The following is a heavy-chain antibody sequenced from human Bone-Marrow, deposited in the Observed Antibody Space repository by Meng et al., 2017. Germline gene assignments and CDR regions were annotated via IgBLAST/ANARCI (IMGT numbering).Heavy chain of an antibody. J-gene: IGHJ3*02. CDR2: ISYDGSNK. D-gene: IGHD1-26*01. CDR1: GFTFSSYA. Sequence: GESLKISCAASGFTFSSYAMHWVRQAPGKGLEWVAVISYDGSNKYYADSVKGRFTISRDNSKNTLYLQMNSLRAEDTAVYYCARRGTTGSYYLFDAFDIWGQGTMVTVSS. V-gene: IGHV3-30*07. CDR3: ARRGTTGSYYLFDAFDI.